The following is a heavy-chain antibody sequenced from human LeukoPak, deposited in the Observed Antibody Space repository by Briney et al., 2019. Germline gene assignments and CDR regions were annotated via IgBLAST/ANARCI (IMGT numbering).Heavy chain of an antibody. CDR3: ARDSLGGWYKRMDV. CDR1: GLTFSSYS. V-gene: IGHV3-21*01. CDR2: ISSSSSYI. J-gene: IGHJ6*02. D-gene: IGHD6-19*01. Sequence: PGGSLRLSCAASGLTFSSYSMNWVRQAPGKGLEWVSSISSSSSYIYYADSVKGRFTISRDNAKNSLYLQMNSLRAEDTAVYYCARDSLGGWYKRMDVWGQGTTVTVSS.